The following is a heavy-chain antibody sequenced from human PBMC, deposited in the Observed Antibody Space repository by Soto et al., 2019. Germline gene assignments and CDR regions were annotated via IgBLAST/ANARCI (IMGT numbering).Heavy chain of an antibody. J-gene: IGHJ6*03. D-gene: IGHD3-16*01. Sequence: GGSLRLSCAASGFTFDDYAMHWVRQAPGKGLEWVSGISWNSGSIGYADSVKGRFTISRDNAKNSLYLQMNSLRAEDTAVYYCAKRGGGVWTDQIFDYYMDVWGKGTTVTVSS. CDR1: GFTFDDYA. CDR3: AKRGGGVWTDQIFDYYMDV. CDR2: ISWNSGSI. V-gene: IGHV3-9*01.